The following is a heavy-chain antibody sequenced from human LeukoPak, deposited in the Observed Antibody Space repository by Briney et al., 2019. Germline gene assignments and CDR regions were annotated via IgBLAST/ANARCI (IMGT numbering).Heavy chain of an antibody. V-gene: IGHV4-34*01. D-gene: IGHD7-27*01. CDR1: GGSFSGYY. J-gene: IGHJ5*02. CDR3: ARDWVKSGFDP. CDR2: INRSGST. Sequence: KPSETLSLTCAVYGGSFSGYYWSWIRQPPGKGLEWIGEINRSGSTNYNPSLKSRVTISVDTSKNQFSLKLSSVTAADTAVYYCARDWVKSGFDPWGQGTLVTVSS.